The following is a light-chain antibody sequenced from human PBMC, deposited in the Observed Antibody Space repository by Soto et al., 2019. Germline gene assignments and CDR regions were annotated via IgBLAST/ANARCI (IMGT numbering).Light chain of an antibody. J-gene: IGKJ1*01. Sequence: ELVLRQSPGTLSLSPGKRATLSCRASQSVSNFLAWYQQKPGQAPRLLIYGASTRATGIPARFSGSGSGTEFTLTISRLQSEDFAVYYCQQYNNWPPTFGQGTKVDIK. CDR3: QQYNNWPPT. CDR1: QSVSNF. V-gene: IGKV3-15*01. CDR2: GAS.